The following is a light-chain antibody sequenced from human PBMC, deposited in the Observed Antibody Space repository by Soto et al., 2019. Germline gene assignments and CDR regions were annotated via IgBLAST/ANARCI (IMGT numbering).Light chain of an antibody. J-gene: IGLJ3*02. V-gene: IGLV2-11*01. CDR1: SSDVGGYNY. CDR3: CSYAGSYACWV. CDR2: DVS. Sequence: QSALTQPRSVSGSPGQSVTISCTGTSSDVGGYNYVSWYQQYPGKAPKVMIYDVSKRPSGVPDRFSASKSGNTASLTISGLQAEDEADYSCCSYAGSYACWVFGGGTKVTVL.